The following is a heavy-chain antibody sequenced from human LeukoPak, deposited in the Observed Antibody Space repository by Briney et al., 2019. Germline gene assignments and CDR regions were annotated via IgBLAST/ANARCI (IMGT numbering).Heavy chain of an antibody. V-gene: IGHV6-1*01. J-gene: IGHJ6*02. CDR3: AKSGYDSEGYYYGMDV. CDR2: TYYRSKWYN. D-gene: IGHD5-12*01. Sequence: SQTLSLTCAISGDSVSSNSAAWNWIRQSPSRGLEWLGRTYYRSKWYNDYAVSVKSRITINPDTFKNQFSLQLNSVTPEDTAVYYCAKSGYDSEGYYYGMDVWGQGTTVTVSS. CDR1: GDSVSSNSAA.